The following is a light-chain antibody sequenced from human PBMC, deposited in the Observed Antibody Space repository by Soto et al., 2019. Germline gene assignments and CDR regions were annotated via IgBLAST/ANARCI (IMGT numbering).Light chain of an antibody. CDR3: CSFAGSYTFCV. V-gene: IGLV2-11*01. CDR2: DVS. J-gene: IGLJ3*02. Sequence: QSALTQPRSVSGSPGQSVTISCTGTSSDVGDYNYVSWYQQYPGKAPKLVIYDVSKRPSGVPDRFSGSKSGNTASLTISGLQAEDEAGYSCCSFAGSYTFCVFGGGTKLTVL. CDR1: SSDVGDYNY.